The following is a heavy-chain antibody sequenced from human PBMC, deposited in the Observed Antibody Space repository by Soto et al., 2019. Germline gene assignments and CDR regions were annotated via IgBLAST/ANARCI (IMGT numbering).Heavy chain of an antibody. J-gene: IGHJ5*02. Sequence: QLQLQESGPGLVKPSETLSLTCSVSGASFTSTPYFWGWIRQPPGKGLEWIASADYVGMTYYNPSLSSRASISIDTSTSQFSMRLSSVTAADTAVYYCAAAPETFDPAGYYVKWFDPWGQGTLVTVSS. CDR2: ADYVGMT. D-gene: IGHD3-10*02. CDR1: GASFTSTPYF. CDR3: AAAPETFDPAGYYVKWFDP. V-gene: IGHV4-39*01.